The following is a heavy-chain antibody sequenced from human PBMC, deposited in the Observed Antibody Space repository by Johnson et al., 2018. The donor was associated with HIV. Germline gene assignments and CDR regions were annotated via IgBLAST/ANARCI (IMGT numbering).Heavy chain of an antibody. CDR2: IYSGGNT. CDR1: GFTVSSNY. V-gene: IGHV3-66*01. CDR3: AGLAVRGSAGAFDI. J-gene: IGHJ3*02. Sequence: VQLVESGGGLVQPGGSLRLSCAASGFTVSSNYMSWVRQAPGKGLEWVSVIYSGGNTYYADSVKGRFTISRDNSKNTLYLQLNSLRAEDTALYYCAGLAVRGSAGAFDIWGQGTMVTVSS. D-gene: IGHD3-10*01.